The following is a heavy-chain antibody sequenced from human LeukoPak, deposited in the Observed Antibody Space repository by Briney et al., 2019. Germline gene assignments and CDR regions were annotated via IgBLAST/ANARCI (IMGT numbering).Heavy chain of an antibody. V-gene: IGHV3-23*01. D-gene: IGHD3-10*01. J-gene: IGHJ4*02. Sequence: GGSLRLSCAASGFTFFSYTMSWVRQAPGKGLEWVSAITDSAGSTYYADSVKGRFTISRDNSRNTLYLQMNSLRAEDTAVYYCAKEPTYFYGSGSFSHYFDCWGQGTPVTASS. CDR3: AKEPTYFYGSGSFSHYFDC. CDR1: GFTFFSYT. CDR2: ITDSAGST.